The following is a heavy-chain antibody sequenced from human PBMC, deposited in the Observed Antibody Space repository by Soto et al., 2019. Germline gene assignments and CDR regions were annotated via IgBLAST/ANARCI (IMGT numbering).Heavy chain of an antibody. CDR2: INPNSGGT. D-gene: IGHD6-13*01. Sequence: GASVKVSCKASGYTFTGYYMHWVRQAPGQGLEWMGWINPNSGGTNYAQKFQGWVTMTRDTSISTAYMELSSLRSEDTAVYFCARGGDTSTWYDLDYWGQGALVTVSS. V-gene: IGHV1-2*04. J-gene: IGHJ4*02. CDR3: ARGGDTSTWYDLDY. CDR1: GYTFTGYY.